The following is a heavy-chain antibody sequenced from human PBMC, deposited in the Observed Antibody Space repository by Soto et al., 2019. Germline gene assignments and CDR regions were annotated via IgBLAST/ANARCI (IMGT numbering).Heavy chain of an antibody. CDR1: GYTFTSYG. CDR3: ARDYACSGGSCYLIYYYYYGMDV. J-gene: IGHJ6*02. CDR2: ISAYNGNT. V-gene: IGHV1-18*04. Sequence: ASVKVSCKASGYTFTSYGISWVRQAPGQGLEWMGWISAYNGNTNYAQKLQGRVTMTTDTSTSTAYMELRSLRSDDTAVYYCARDYACSGGSCYLIYYYYYGMDVWGQGTTVTVSS. D-gene: IGHD2-15*01.